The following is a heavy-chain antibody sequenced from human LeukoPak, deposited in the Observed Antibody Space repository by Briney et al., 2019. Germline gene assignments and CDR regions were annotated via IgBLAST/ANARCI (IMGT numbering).Heavy chain of an antibody. CDR1: GGSFSGYY. J-gene: IGHJ4*02. V-gene: IGHV4-34*01. Sequence: PSETLSLTCAVYGGSFSGYYWSWIRQPPGKGLEWIGEINHSGSTNYNPSLKSRVTISVDTSKNQFPLKLSSVTAADTAVYYCARVARRWPQLTGGYFDYWGQGTLVTVSS. D-gene: IGHD5-24*01. CDR3: ARVARRWPQLTGGYFDY. CDR2: INHSGST.